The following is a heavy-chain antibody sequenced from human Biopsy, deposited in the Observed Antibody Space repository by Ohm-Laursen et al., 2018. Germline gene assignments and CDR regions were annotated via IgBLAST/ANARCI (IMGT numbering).Heavy chain of an antibody. V-gene: IGHV1-46*01. CDR3: ARDETGSSVFGPYYEGKDV. J-gene: IGHJ6*02. Sequence: GASVKVSCKVSGYSFTKYYINWVRQAPGQGLEWMGIINPTGGTTSYAERFQGRVTLTRDTSTGTVYLELNSLIYEDTALYYCARDETGSSVFGPYYEGKDVWGQGTTVTVSS. CDR2: INPTGGTT. CDR1: GYSFTKYY. D-gene: IGHD3-22*01.